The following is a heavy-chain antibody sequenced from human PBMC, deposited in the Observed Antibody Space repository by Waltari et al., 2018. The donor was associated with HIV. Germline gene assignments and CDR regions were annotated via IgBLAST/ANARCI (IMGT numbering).Heavy chain of an antibody. J-gene: IGHJ6*02. CDR3: ARGDTAMARKNYYYGMDV. CDR2: IIPILGIA. D-gene: IGHD5-18*01. V-gene: IGHV1-69*04. CDR1: GGTFSSYA. Sequence: QVQLVQSGAEVKKPGSSVKVSCKASGGTFSSYAISWVRQAPGPGLEWMGRIIPILGIANYAQKFQGRVTITADKSTSTAYMELSSLRSEDTAVYYCARGDTAMARKNYYYGMDVWGQGTTVTVSS.